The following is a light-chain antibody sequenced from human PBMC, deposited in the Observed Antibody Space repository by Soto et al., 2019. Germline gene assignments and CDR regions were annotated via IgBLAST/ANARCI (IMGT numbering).Light chain of an antibody. Sequence: EFVLTQSPGTLSLSPGERATLSCRASQSVSSSYLAWYQQKPGQAPRLLIYGASSRATGIPDRFSGSGSGTDFPLTISRLEPEDFAVYYCQQYGSSPPNTFGQGTKLEIK. CDR1: QSVSSSY. CDR2: GAS. V-gene: IGKV3-20*01. CDR3: QQYGSSPPNT. J-gene: IGKJ2*01.